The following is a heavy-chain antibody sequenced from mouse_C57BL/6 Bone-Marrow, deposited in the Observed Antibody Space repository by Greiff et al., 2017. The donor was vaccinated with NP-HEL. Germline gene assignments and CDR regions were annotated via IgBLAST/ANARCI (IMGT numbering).Heavy chain of an antibody. CDR2: IYPSNGFS. Sequence: EVQLQQSGPELVKPGASVKISCKASGYSFTGYYMHWVKQSHGNILDWIVYIYPSNGFSSYNQKFKGKATLTVDKSSSTAYMELRSLTSEDSAVYYCAIPLYAMDYWGQGTSVTVSS. CDR1: GYSFTGYY. CDR3: AIPLYAMDY. J-gene: IGHJ4*01. V-gene: IGHV1-31*01.